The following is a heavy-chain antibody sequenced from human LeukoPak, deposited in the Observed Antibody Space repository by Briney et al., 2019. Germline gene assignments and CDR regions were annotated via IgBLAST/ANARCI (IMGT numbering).Heavy chain of an antibody. Sequence: GGSLRLSCAASGFTFSSYAMSWVRQAPGKGLEWVSAISGSGGSTYYADSVKGRFTISRDNSKNTLYLQMNSLRAEDTAVYYCAKLGPVCSSTSCYRGSFDYWGQGTLVTVSS. CDR1: GFTFSSYA. J-gene: IGHJ4*02. CDR2: ISGSGGST. V-gene: IGHV3-23*01. D-gene: IGHD2-2*02. CDR3: AKLGPVCSSTSCYRGSFDY.